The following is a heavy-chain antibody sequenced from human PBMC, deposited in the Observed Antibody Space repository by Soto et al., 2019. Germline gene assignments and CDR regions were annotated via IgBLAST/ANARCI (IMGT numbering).Heavy chain of an antibody. V-gene: IGHV1-8*01. CDR2: MNPNSGNT. D-gene: IGHD3-3*01. Sequence: QVQLVQSGAEVKKPGASVKVSCKASGYTFTSYDINWVRQATGQGLEWMGWMNPNSGNTGYAQKFQGRVTMTRNTSISTAYMELSSLRSDDTAVYYCARAYYDFSSGYSNWFDPWGQGTLFTVSS. CDR3: ARAYYDFSSGYSNWFDP. CDR1: GYTFTSYD. J-gene: IGHJ5*02.